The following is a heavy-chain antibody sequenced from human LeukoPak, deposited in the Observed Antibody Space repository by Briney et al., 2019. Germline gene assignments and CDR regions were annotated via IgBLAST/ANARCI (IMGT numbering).Heavy chain of an antibody. V-gene: IGHV1-18*01. Sequence: WASVKVSCKASGYTFTSYGISWVRRAPGQGLEWMGWISAYNGNTNCAQKLQGRVTMTTDTSTSTAYMELRSLRSDDTAVYYCARDDCSGGSCYSLITYYYYGMDVWGQGTTVTVSS. J-gene: IGHJ6*02. CDR1: GYTFTSYG. D-gene: IGHD2-15*01. CDR2: ISAYNGNT. CDR3: ARDDCSGGSCYSLITYYYYGMDV.